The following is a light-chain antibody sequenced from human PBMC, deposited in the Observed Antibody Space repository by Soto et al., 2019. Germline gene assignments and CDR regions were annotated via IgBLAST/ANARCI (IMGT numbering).Light chain of an antibody. V-gene: IGKV3-20*01. Sequence: EIVLTQSPGTLSFSPGERATLSCRASQSVSSSYLAWYQQKPGQAPRLLIYGASSTATGIPDRFSGSGSGTDFTLTISRLEPEDFAVYYCQQYGSSPRTFGQGTKV. J-gene: IGKJ1*01. CDR3: QQYGSSPRT. CDR1: QSVSSSY. CDR2: GAS.